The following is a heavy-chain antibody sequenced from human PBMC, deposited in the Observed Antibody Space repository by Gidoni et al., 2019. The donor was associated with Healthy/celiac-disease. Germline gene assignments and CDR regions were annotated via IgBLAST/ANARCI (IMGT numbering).Heavy chain of an antibody. CDR2: ISSSSSTI. CDR3: ARGGDLTIFEDWFDP. Sequence: EVQLVESGGGLVQPGGSLRLSCAASGFTFSSYSMNWVRQAPGKGLEWVSYISSSSSTIYYADSVKGRFTISRDNAKNSLYLQMNSLRDEDTAVYYCARGGDLTIFEDWFDPWGQGTLVTVSS. V-gene: IGHV3-48*02. CDR1: GFTFSSYS. J-gene: IGHJ5*02. D-gene: IGHD3-3*01.